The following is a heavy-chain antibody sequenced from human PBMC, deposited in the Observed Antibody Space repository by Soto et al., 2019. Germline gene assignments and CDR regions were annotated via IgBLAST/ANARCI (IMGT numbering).Heavy chain of an antibody. D-gene: IGHD3-22*01. Sequence: SETLSPTCTVSGGSISSYYWSWIRQPPGKGLEWIGYIYYSGSTNYNPSLKSRVTISVDTSKNQFSLKLSSVTAADTAVYYCARDFAYYYDSRGYPDAFDIWGQGTTVTVSS. CDR3: ARDFAYYYDSRGYPDAFDI. J-gene: IGHJ3*02. CDR2: IYYSGST. V-gene: IGHV4-59*01. CDR1: GGSISSYY.